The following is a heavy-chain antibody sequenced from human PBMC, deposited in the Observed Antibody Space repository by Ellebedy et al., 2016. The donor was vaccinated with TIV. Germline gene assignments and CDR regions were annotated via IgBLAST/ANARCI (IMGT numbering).Heavy chain of an antibody. CDR1: GFTFSSYW. D-gene: IGHD3-3*01. J-gene: IGHJ4*02. CDR2: IKQDGSEK. CDR3: ARLDDFWSGPDY. Sequence: GESLKISCAASGFTFSSYWMSWVRQAPGKGLEWVANIKQDGSEKYYVDSVKGRFTISRDNAKNSLYLQMNSLRAEDTAVYYCARLDDFWSGPDYWGQGTLVTVSS. V-gene: IGHV3-7*04.